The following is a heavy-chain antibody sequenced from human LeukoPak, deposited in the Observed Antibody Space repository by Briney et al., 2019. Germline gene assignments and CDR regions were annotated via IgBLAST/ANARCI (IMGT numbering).Heavy chain of an antibody. CDR3: AKGTHYYDSSGYYSHFDY. V-gene: IGHV3-30*18. CDR1: GFTFSSYG. J-gene: IGHJ4*02. D-gene: IGHD3-22*01. CDR2: ISYDGSNK. Sequence: GGSLRLSCAASGFTFSSYGMHWVRQAPGKGLEWVAVISYDGSNKYYADSVKGRFTISRDNSKNTLYLQMNSLRAEDTAVYYCAKGTHYYDSSGYYSHFDYWGQGTLVTVPS.